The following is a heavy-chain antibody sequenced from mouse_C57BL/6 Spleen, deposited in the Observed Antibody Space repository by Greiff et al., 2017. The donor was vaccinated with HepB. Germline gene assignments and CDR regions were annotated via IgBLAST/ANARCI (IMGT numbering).Heavy chain of an antibody. CDR2: IDPETGGT. V-gene: IGHV1-15*01. D-gene: IGHD1-1*01. CDR1: GYTFTDYE. J-gene: IGHJ3*01. CDR3: TRYDYYGSSPWFAY. Sequence: VQLQQSGAELVRPGASVTLSCKASGYTFTDYEMHWVKQTPVHGLEWIGAIDPETGGTAYNQKFQGKAILTADKSSSTAYMELRSLTSEDSAVYYCTRYDYYGSSPWFAYWGQGTLVTVSA.